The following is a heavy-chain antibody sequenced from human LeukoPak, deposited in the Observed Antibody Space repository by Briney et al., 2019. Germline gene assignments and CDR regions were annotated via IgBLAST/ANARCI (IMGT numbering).Heavy chain of an antibody. CDR1: GLTPRSYD. V-gene: IGHV3-30-3*01. Sequence: PGGSLRLSCAASGLTPRSYDIHWVRQAPGKQLDWVAFISYNGANKYHAESVRDRFTVSRDDSKNTIYLRMEDLRPEDTALYFCAGVETHIIPKPFASWGQGTLVTVSP. CDR2: ISYNGANK. J-gene: IGHJ4*02. D-gene: IGHD1-14*01. CDR3: AGVETHIIPKPFAS.